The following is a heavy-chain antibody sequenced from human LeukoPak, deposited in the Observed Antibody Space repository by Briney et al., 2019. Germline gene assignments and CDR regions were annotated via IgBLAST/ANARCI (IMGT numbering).Heavy chain of an antibody. V-gene: IGHV4-61*02. CDR3: ARWGSGAFDI. D-gene: IGHD3-10*01. Sequence: SQTLSLTCTVSGGSISSGSYYWCWIRQPAGKGLEWIGRIYTSGSTNYNPSLKSRVTISVDTSKNQFSLKLSSVTAADTAVYYCARWGSGAFDIWGQGTMVTVSS. CDR1: GGSISSGSYY. CDR2: IYTSGST. J-gene: IGHJ3*02.